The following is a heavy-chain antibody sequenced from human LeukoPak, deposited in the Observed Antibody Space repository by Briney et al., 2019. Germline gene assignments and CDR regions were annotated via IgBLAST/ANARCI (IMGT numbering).Heavy chain of an antibody. D-gene: IGHD2-2*01. V-gene: IGHV4-39*01. CDR3: ARLLIYCSSTSCHFDY. CDR1: GGSISSSNYY. CDR2: IYYSGIT. J-gene: IGHJ4*02. Sequence: PSETLSLTCTVSGGSISSSNYYWGCIRQPPGKGLERNGSIYYSGITYYNPSLKSRVTISVETSNNQFSLKLSSVTAADTAMYYCARLLIYCSSTSCHFDYWGQGTLVTVSS.